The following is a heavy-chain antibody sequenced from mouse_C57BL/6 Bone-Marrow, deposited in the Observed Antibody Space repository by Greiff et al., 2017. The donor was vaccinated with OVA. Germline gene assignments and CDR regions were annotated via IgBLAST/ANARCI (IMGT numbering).Heavy chain of an antibody. CDR3: ARGRITTVVATDY. D-gene: IGHD1-1*01. Sequence: VQLQQPGAELVMPGASVKLSCKASGYTFTSYWMHWVKQRPGQGLEWIGEIDPSDSYTNYNQKFKGKSTLTVDKSSSTAYMQLGSLTSEDSAVYYYARGRITTVVATDYWGQGTSVTVSS. J-gene: IGHJ4*01. CDR2: IDPSDSYT. V-gene: IGHV1-69*01. CDR1: GYTFTSYW.